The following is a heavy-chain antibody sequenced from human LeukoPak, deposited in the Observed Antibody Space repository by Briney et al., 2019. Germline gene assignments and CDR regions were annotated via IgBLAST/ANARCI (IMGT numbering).Heavy chain of an antibody. J-gene: IGHJ4*02. CDR1: GYTFTNYY. V-gene: IGHV1-46*01. Sequence: ASVKVSCKASGYTFTNYYIHWVRQAPGQGLEWMGIINPSGGGKSYAQNFQGRVTMTRDTSTSTVYMELSSLRSEDTAVYYCARDINSGGADFDYWGQGTLVTVSS. CDR3: ARDINSGGADFDY. CDR2: INPSGGGK. D-gene: IGHD3-10*01.